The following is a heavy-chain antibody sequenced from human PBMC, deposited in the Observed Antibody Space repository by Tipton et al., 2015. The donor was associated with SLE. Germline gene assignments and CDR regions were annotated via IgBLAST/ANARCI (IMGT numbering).Heavy chain of an antibody. D-gene: IGHD3-10*01. V-gene: IGHV3-7*01. CDR2: INQDGGDI. CDR3: ARRGVILVGGAGYLDL. Sequence: SLRLSCAASGFTFSSYWMNWVRQAPGKGLEWVANINQDGGDIHYVDSVKGRFTISRDNAQNSLYLQMNSLSAEDAAVYYCARRGVILVGGAGYLDLWGRGTLVTVSS. CDR1: GFTFSSYW. J-gene: IGHJ2*01.